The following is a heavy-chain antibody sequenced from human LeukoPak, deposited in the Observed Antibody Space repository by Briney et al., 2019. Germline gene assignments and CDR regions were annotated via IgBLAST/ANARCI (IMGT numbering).Heavy chain of an antibody. CDR2: ISWNSGSI. V-gene: IGHV3-9*01. J-gene: IGHJ3*01. D-gene: IGHD3-22*01. CDR3: AKAERGYYYDSSGYSG. CDR1: GFTFDDYA. Sequence: GRSLRLSCAASGFTFDDYAMHWVRQAPGKGLEWVSGISWNSGSIGYADSVKGRFTISRDNAKNSLYLQMNSLRAEDTALYYCAKAERGYYYDSSGYSGWGQGTMVTVSS.